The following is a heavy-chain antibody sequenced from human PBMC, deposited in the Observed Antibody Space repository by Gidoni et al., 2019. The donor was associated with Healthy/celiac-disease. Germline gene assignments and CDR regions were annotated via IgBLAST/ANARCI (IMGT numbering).Heavy chain of an antibody. CDR2: IIPIFGTA. D-gene: IGHD3-10*01. Sequence: QVHRVQSGAEVKKPGSSVKVSCQASGGTFSSYAISWVRQAPGQGLEWMGGIIPIFGTAKYAQKLQGRVTMTADESTSTAYMELSSLRSEDTAVYYCARDRVQGRFRNWFDPWGQGTLVTVSS. CDR1: GGTFSSYA. CDR3: ARDRVQGRFRNWFDP. V-gene: IGHV1-69*01. J-gene: IGHJ5*02.